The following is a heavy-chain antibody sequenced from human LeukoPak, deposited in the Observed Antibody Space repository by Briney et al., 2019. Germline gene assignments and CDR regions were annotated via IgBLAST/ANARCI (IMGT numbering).Heavy chain of an antibody. J-gene: IGHJ4*02. CDR3: ARGVARQGHQLLISAILDY. D-gene: IGHD2-2*01. Sequence: PGRSLRLSCAASGFTFSSYAMHWVRQAPGKGLEWVAVISYDGSNKYYADSVKGRFTISRDNSKNTLYLQMNSLRAEDTAAYYCARGVARQGHQLLISAILDYWGQGTLVTVSS. V-gene: IGHV3-30*01. CDR1: GFTFSSYA. CDR2: ISYDGSNK.